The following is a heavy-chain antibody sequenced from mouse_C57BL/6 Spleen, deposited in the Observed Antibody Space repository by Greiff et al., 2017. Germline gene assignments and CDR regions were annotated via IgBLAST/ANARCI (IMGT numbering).Heavy chain of an antibody. J-gene: IGHJ1*03. CDR1: GFTFSSYT. CDR3: ARGHDGYYDRYFDV. CDR2: ISGGGGNT. Sequence: EVKVVESGGGLVKPGGSLKLSCAASGFTFSSYTMSWVRQTPEKRLEWVATISGGGGNTYYPDSVKGRFTISRDNAKNTLYLQMSSLRSEDTALYYCARGHDGYYDRYFDVWGTGTTVTVSS. V-gene: IGHV5-9*01. D-gene: IGHD2-3*01.